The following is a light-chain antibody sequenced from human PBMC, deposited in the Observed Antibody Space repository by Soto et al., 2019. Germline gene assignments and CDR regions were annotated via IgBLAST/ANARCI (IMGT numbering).Light chain of an antibody. CDR1: SSDVGGYNY. Sequence: SGLTQPAPLSGAPGQSITLSRTGTSSDVGGYNYVSWYQQHPGKAPKLMIYDVSNRPSGVSNRFSGSKSGNTASLTISGLQAEDEADSSSSLHVFGTGTKVTVL. CDR2: DVS. J-gene: IGLJ1*01. CDR3: SLHV. V-gene: IGLV2-14*03.